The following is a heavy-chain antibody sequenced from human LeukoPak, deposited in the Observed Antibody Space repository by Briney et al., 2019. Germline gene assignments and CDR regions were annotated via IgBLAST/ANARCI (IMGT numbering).Heavy chain of an antibody. J-gene: IGHJ5*02. CDR3: ARGSTITPTYYYGSGSYYNWFDP. CDR2: INHSGST. V-gene: IGHV4-34*01. D-gene: IGHD3-10*01. CDR1: GGSFSGYY. Sequence: PSETLSLTCAVYGGSFSGYYWSWIRQPPGKGLEWIGEINHSGSTNYNPSLKSRVTISVDTSKNQFSLKLSSVTAADTAVYYCARGSTITPTYYYGSGSYYNWFDPWGQGTLVTVSS.